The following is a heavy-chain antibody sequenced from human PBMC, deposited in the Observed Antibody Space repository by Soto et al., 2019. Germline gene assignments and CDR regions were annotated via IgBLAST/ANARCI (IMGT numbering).Heavy chain of an antibody. V-gene: IGHV3-53*01. D-gene: IGHD3-10*01. J-gene: IGHJ4*02. CDR3: ARTMVRGVISY. Sequence: PGGSLRLSSAASGFTVSSNYMSWVRQAPGKGLEWVSVIYSGGSTYYADSVKGRFAISRDNSKNTLYLQMNSLRAEDTAVYYCARTMVRGVISYWGQGTLVTVSS. CDR2: IYSGGST. CDR1: GFTVSSNY.